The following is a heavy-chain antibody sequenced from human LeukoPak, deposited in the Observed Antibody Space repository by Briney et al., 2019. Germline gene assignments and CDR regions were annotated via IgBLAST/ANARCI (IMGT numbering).Heavy chain of an antibody. J-gene: IGHJ4*02. CDR2: IKQDGSEK. D-gene: IGHD6-19*01. Sequence: GGSLRLSCAASGFTFSSYXXXXXXQAPGKGLEXVANIKQDGSEKYYVDSVKGRFTISRDNAKNSLYLQMNSLRAEDTAVYYCARETSSGWYYFDYWGQGTLVTVSS. V-gene: IGHV3-7*05. CDR3: ARETSSGWYYFDY. CDR1: GFTFSSYX.